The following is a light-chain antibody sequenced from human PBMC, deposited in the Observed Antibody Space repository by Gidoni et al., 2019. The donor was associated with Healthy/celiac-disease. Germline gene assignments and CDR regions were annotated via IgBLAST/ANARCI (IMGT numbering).Light chain of an antibody. CDR2: DDS. CDR1: NIGSKR. Sequence: SSVLTQTPSVSVAPGQTARITCGGTNIGSKRGRWSQPQPVRAPVLVVYDDSDRPSGIPKRLSGSNSGNTATLTISRVEAGDEADYYCQVWDSSSDQAVFGGGTQLTVL. J-gene: IGLJ7*01. CDR3: QVWDSSSDQAV. V-gene: IGLV3-21*02.